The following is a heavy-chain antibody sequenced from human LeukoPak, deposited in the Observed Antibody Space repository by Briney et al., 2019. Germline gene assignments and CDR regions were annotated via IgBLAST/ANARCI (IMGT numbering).Heavy chain of an antibody. CDR3: ARAKAGSYYGEFDY. Sequence: ASVKVSCTASGYTFTGYYMHWVRQAPGQGLEWMGWINPNSGGTNYAQKFQGRVTMTRDTSISTAYMELSRLGSDDTAVYYCARAKAGSYYGEFDYWGQGTLVTVSS. CDR1: GYTFTGYY. J-gene: IGHJ4*02. CDR2: INPNSGGT. D-gene: IGHD1-26*01. V-gene: IGHV1-2*02.